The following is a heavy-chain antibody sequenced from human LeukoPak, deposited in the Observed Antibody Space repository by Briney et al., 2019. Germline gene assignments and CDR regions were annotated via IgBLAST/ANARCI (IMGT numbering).Heavy chain of an antibody. CDR1: GFTFSSYS. J-gene: IGHJ3*02. CDR3: ARGPTTKASDDAFDI. V-gene: IGHV3-48*04. D-gene: IGHD1-26*01. CDR2: ISSSSSTI. Sequence: GGSLRLSCAASGFTFSSYSMNWVRQAPGKGLEWVSYISSSSSTIYYADSVKGRFTISRDNAKNSLYLQMNSLRAEDTAVHYCARGPTTKASDDAFDIWGQGTMVTVSS.